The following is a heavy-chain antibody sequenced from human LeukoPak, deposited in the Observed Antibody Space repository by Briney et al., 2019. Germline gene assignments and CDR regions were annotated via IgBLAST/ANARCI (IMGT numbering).Heavy chain of an antibody. CDR3: ARDGGHSGSFEFWVY. CDR2: MNPNSGNT. V-gene: IGHV1-8*02. Sequence: GASVKVSCKASGYTFTSYDINWVRQATGQGLEWMGWMNPNSGNTGYAQKLQGRVTMTTDTSTSTAYMELRSLRSDDTAVYYCARDGGHSGSFEFWVYWGQGTLVTVSS. J-gene: IGHJ4*02. D-gene: IGHD1-26*01. CDR1: GYTFTSYD.